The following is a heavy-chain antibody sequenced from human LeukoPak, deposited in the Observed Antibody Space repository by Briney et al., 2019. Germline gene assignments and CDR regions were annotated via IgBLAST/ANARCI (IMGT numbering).Heavy chain of an antibody. D-gene: IGHD3-10*01. CDR1: GFTFDNFA. V-gene: IGHV3-23*01. J-gene: IGHJ4*02. CDR2: ITGSGGST. CDR3: ARGLFDFDY. Sequence: PGGSLRVSCAPSGFTFDNFAMAWVRQAPGKGLEWVSEITGSGGSTYYADSVKGRFTISRDNSKNTLYLQMNSLRAEDTAIYYCARGLFDFDYWGQGTLVTVSS.